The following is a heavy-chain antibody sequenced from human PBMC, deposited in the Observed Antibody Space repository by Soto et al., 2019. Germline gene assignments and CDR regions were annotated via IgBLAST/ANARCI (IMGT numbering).Heavy chain of an antibody. CDR1: GFIFDNHW. CDR2: IDPDGSEE. CDR3: SRALNA. D-gene: IGHD2-8*01. Sequence: PGGSLRLSCIASGFIFDNHWMDWVRQTPGKGLEWVANIDPDGSEEHYVDSVKGRFTISRDNTKNSLYLQMSSLTVEDSALYYCSRALNAWGQGTQVTVSS. J-gene: IGHJ4*02. V-gene: IGHV3-7*01.